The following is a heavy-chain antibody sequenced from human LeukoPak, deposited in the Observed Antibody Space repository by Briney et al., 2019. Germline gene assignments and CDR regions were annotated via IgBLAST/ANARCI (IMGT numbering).Heavy chain of an antibody. CDR1: GFTFSSYW. CDR2: IKQDGSEK. V-gene: IGHV3-7*01. CDR3: ARYNGNYHFDY. Sequence: PGGSLRLSCAASGFTFSSYWMSWVRQAPGKGLEWVASIKQDGSEKYYVDSVKGRFTISRDNAKNSLYLQMNSLRAEDTAVYYCARYNGNYHFDYWGQGTLVTVSS. J-gene: IGHJ4*02. D-gene: IGHD1-26*01.